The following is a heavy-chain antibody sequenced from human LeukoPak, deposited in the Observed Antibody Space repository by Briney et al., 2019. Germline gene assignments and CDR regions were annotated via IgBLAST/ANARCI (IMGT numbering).Heavy chain of an antibody. J-gene: IGHJ4*02. V-gene: IGHV4-59*01. Sequence: PSETLSLTCTVSGGSISSYYWSWIRQPPGKGLEWIGYIYYSGSTNYNPSLKSRVTISVDTSKNQFSLKLSSVTAADTAVYYCARVRDRPHDFRGPFDYWGQGTLVTVSS. CDR3: ARVRDRPHDFRGPFDY. CDR2: IYYSGST. CDR1: GGSISSYY. D-gene: IGHD1-1*01.